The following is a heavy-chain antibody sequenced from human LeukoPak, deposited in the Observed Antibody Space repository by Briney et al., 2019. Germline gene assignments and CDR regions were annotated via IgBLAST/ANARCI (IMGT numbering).Heavy chain of an antibody. Sequence: KSGGSLRLSCAASGFTFSAYSINWVRQAPGRGLEWVSSISSSGTYIYYADSVKGRFTISRDNAKNSLPLQMNSLRAEDTAVYYCARDFRYSGSYHHWFDPWGQGTLVTASS. D-gene: IGHD1-26*01. CDR2: ISSSGTYI. V-gene: IGHV3-21*01. CDR1: GFTFSAYS. J-gene: IGHJ5*02. CDR3: ARDFRYSGSYHHWFDP.